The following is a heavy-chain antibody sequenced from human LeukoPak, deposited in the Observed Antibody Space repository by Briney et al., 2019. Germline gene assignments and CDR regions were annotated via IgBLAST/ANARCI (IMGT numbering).Heavy chain of an antibody. J-gene: IGHJ3*02. CDR2: ISGSGGST. CDR1: GFTFSSYA. V-gene: IGHV3-23*01. D-gene: IGHD2-2*01. CDR3: AKDWYGIVVVPAAPGDAFDI. Sequence: GGSLRLSCAASGFTFSSYAMSWVRQAPGKGLEWVSAISGSGGSTYYADSVKGRFTISRDNSKNTLYLQMNSLRAEDTAVYYCAKDWYGIVVVPAAPGDAFDIWGQGTMVTVSS.